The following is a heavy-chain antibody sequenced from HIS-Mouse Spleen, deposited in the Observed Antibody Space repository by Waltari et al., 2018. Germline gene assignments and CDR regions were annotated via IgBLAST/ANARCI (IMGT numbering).Heavy chain of an antibody. CDR1: GFTFIRYA. Sequence: EVQLLESGGGLVQPGGSLRRSCAASGFTFIRYAMSLVRQAPGKGLEWVSAISGSGGSTYYADSVKGRFTISRDNSKNTLYLQMNSLRAEDTAVYYCAKDRQWLVRIYFDYWGQGTLVTVSS. J-gene: IGHJ4*02. CDR2: ISGSGGST. V-gene: IGHV3-23*01. D-gene: IGHD6-19*01. CDR3: AKDRQWLVRIYFDY.